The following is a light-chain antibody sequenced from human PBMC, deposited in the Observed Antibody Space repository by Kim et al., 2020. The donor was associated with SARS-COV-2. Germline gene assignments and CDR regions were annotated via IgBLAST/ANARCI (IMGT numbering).Light chain of an antibody. CDR1: QGISSY. Sequence: YASTGDRVTITCRARQGISSYLAWYQQKPGKAPKLLIYAASTLQSGVPSRFSGSGSGTDFTLTISCLQSEDFATYYCQQYYSYPYTFGQGTKLEI. J-gene: IGKJ2*01. CDR2: AAS. CDR3: QQYYSYPYT. V-gene: IGKV1-8*01.